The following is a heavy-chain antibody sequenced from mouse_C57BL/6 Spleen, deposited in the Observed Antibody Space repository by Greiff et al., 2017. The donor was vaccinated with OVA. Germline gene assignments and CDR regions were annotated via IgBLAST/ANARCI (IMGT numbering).Heavy chain of an antibody. CDR2: IYPGDGDT. J-gene: IGHJ2*01. V-gene: IGHV1-82*01. CDR3: ARGDALFDY. CDR1: GYAFSSSW. D-gene: IGHD3-3*01. Sequence: QVQLKDSGPELVKPGASVKISCKASGYAFSSSWMNWVKQRPGKGLEWIGRIYPGDGDTNYNGKFKGKATLTADKSSSTAYMQLSSLTSEDSAVYFCARGDALFDYWGQGTTLTVSS.